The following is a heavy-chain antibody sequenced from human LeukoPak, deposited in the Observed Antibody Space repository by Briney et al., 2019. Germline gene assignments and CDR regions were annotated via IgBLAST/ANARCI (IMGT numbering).Heavy chain of an antibody. J-gene: IGHJ6*02. CDR2: ISSSSSTI. Sequence: GGSLRLSCAASGFTFSDYYMNWIRQAPGKGLEWVSYISSSSSTIYYADSVKGRFTISRDNAKNSLYLQMNSLRDEDTAVYYCARGAITMVRGAGDYYYGMDVWGQGTTVTVSS. CDR1: GFTFSDYY. CDR3: ARGAITMVRGAGDYYYGMDV. D-gene: IGHD3-10*01. V-gene: IGHV3-11*04.